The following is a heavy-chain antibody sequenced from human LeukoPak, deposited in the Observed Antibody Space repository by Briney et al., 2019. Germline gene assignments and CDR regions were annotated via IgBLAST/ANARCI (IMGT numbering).Heavy chain of an antibody. CDR1: GFMFDDSA. CDR3: AKEGYSHTSNYFDN. V-gene: IGHV3-43*02. J-gene: IGHJ4*02. Sequence: TGGSLRLSCAASGFMFDDSAMHWVRQAPGKGLEWVSLISGDGVSTFHADSVKGRFTISRDNSKNSLSLQMDSLTTEDTALYYCAKEGYSHTSNYFDNWGQGILVTVSS. CDR2: ISGDGVST. D-gene: IGHD2-15*01.